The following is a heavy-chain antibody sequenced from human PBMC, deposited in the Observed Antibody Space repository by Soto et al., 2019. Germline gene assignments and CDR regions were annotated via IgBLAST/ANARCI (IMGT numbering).Heavy chain of an antibody. J-gene: IGHJ6*03. V-gene: IGHV3-7*01. D-gene: IGHD2-15*01. CDR1: FIGGR. CDR2: IKLDGSEK. CDR3: ARDCSGGSCDPSYDYYYMDV. Sequence: FIGGRSSCDNQAPGKGLEWVANIKLDGSEKYYVDSVKCRFTISRDNAKNSLYLQMNSVRAEDTAVYYCARDCSGGSCDPSYDYYYMDVWGKGTTVTVSS.